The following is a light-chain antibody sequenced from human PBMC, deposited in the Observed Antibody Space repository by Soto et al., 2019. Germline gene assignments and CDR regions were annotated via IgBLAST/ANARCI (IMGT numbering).Light chain of an antibody. J-gene: IGKJ4*01. CDR3: QHRANWPLT. Sequence: EIVLTQSPATLSLSPVERATLSCRASQSVSSYLAWYQQKRGQAPRLLIYDAYNRATGIPARFSGSGSGTDFTLTISSLEPEDFAVYYCQHRANWPLTFGGGTKVEIK. CDR1: QSVSSY. CDR2: DAY. V-gene: IGKV3-11*01.